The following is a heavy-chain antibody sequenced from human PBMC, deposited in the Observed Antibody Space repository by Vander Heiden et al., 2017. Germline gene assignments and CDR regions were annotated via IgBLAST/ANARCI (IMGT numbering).Heavy chain of an antibody. V-gene: IGHV1-69*01. Sequence: QVQLVQSVAEVKKPGSSVKVFCKASGGHFISYAISWVRQAPGQGLEWMGGMIPIFGTANYAQKFQGRVTITADESTSTAYMELSSLRSEDTAVYYCARGLDYYDSSGYSAGDYWGQGTLVTVSS. CDR1: GGHFISYA. CDR2: MIPIFGTA. D-gene: IGHD3-22*01. CDR3: ARGLDYYDSSGYSAGDY. J-gene: IGHJ4*02.